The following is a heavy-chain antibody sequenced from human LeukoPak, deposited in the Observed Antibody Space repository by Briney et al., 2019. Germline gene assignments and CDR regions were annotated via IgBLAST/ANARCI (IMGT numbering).Heavy chain of an antibody. J-gene: IGHJ4*02. V-gene: IGHV1-18*01. CDR1: GYTFTSYG. Sequence: ASVKVSCKASGYTFTSYGISWVRQAPGQGLEWMGWISAYNGNTNYAQKLQGRVTMTTDTSTSTAYMELRSLRSDDTAVYYCARATYGSGSYYNDYWGQGTLVTVSS. CDR2: ISAYNGNT. CDR3: ARATYGSGSYYNDY. D-gene: IGHD3-10*01.